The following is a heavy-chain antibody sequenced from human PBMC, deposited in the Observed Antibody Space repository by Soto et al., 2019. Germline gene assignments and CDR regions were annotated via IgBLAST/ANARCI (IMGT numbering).Heavy chain of an antibody. CDR2: IYYSGST. Sequence: QVQLQEAGPGLVKPSQTLFLTCTVSGGSISSGDYYWSWIRQPPGKGLEWIGYIYYSGSTYYNPSLKSRVTITKDTSKNQFSLNLSSVTAADTAVYYCARLVYSNAKRFLARWFDPWGQGTLVTVSS. D-gene: IGHD3-3*01. J-gene: IGHJ5*02. CDR3: ARLVYSNAKRFLARWFDP. V-gene: IGHV4-30-4*01. CDR1: GGSISSGDYY.